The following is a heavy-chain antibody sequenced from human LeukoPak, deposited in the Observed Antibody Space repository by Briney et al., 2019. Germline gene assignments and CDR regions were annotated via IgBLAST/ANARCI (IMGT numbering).Heavy chain of an antibody. CDR2: IYYSGST. V-gene: IGHV4-59*01. Sequence: PSETLSLTCAVYGGSFSGYYWSWIRQPPGKGLEWIGYIYYSGSTNYNPSLKSRVTISVDTSKNQFSLKLSSVTAADTAVYYCARGGGSDAFDIWGQGTMVTVSS. CDR1: GGSFSGYY. J-gene: IGHJ3*02. CDR3: ARGGGSDAFDI. D-gene: IGHD3-16*01.